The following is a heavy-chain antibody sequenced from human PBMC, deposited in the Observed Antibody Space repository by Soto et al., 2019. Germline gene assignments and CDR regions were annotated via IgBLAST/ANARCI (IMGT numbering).Heavy chain of an antibody. D-gene: IGHD2-15*01. Sequence: ASVKVSCKASGYTFTSYDINWVRQATGQGLEWIGWMNPNSGNTGYAQKFQGRVTMTRITSISTAYMELSSLRSEDTAVYYCARASRLGYCSGGSCHRAFDIWGQGTMVTVSS. V-gene: IGHV1-8*01. J-gene: IGHJ3*02. CDR1: GYTFTSYD. CDR2: MNPNSGNT. CDR3: ARASRLGYCSGGSCHRAFDI.